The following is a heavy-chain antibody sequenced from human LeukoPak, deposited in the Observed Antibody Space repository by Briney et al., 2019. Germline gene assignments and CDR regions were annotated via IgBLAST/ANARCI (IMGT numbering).Heavy chain of an antibody. CDR1: GFTFSSYS. D-gene: IGHD6-19*01. J-gene: IGHJ1*01. V-gene: IGHV3-23*01. Sequence: GGSLRLSCAASGFTFSSYSMNWVRQAPGKGLEWVSSIDYDGGSGHYADSVKARFTISRDNSNNTLFLHLNSLRGEDTAVYYCTRNSGWYGLSWGQGTLVTVSS. CDR3: TRNSGWYGLS. CDR2: IDYDGGSG.